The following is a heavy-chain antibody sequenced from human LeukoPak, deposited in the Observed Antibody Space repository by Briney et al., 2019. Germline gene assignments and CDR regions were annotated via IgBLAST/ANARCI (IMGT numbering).Heavy chain of an antibody. V-gene: IGHV1-46*01. CDR2: INPIGSST. Sequence: ASVNVSCKASGYTFTSYYMHWVRQAPGQGLEWMGIINPIGSSTSYAQKFQGRVTMTRETSTSTVYMELRSLRSEDTAVYYCARRYCSSTSCYPDYWGQGTLVTVSS. CDR3: ARRYCSSTSCYPDY. J-gene: IGHJ4*02. CDR1: GYTFTSYY. D-gene: IGHD2-2*01.